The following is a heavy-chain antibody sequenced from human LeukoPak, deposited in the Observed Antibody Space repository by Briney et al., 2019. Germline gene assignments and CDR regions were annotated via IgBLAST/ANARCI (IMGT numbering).Heavy chain of an antibody. CDR2: ISASGGST. J-gene: IGHJ2*01. CDR3: AKVPDGSPRGYWYFDL. D-gene: IGHD5-24*01. CDR1: GFTFSGYA. Sequence: GGPLRLSCVASGFTFSGYALRWVRQAPGKGLEWVSTISASGGSTYYADSVKGRFSISRDNSKNTLYVQMHSLRAEDTAVYYCAKVPDGSPRGYWYFDLWGRGTLITVSS. V-gene: IGHV3-23*01.